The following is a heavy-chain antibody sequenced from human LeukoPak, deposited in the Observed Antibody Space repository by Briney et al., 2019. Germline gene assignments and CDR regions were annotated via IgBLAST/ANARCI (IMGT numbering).Heavy chain of an antibody. CDR1: GYTFTSYG. V-gene: IGHV1-18*01. CDR3: ARDGGYGEPAGRGYDY. CDR2: ISAYNGNT. Sequence: ASVKVSCKASGYTFTSYGISWVRQAPGQGLEWMGWISAYNGNTNYAQKLQGRVTMTTDTSTSTAYMELRSLRSDDTAVYYCARDGGYGEPAGRGYDYWGQGTLVTVSS. J-gene: IGHJ4*02. D-gene: IGHD4-17*01.